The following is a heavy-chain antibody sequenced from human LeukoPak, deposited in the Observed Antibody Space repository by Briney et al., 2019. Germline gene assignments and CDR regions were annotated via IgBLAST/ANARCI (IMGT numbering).Heavy chain of an antibody. Sequence: ASVKVSCKASGYTFTGYYMHWVRQAPGQGLEWMGWINPNSGGTNYAQKFQGRVTMTRDTSISTAYMELSRLRSDDTAVYYCARDIGVVVTANNWFDPWGQGTLVTVSS. V-gene: IGHV1-2*02. CDR2: INPNSGGT. CDR1: GYTFTGYY. J-gene: IGHJ5*02. D-gene: IGHD2-21*02. CDR3: ARDIGVVVTANNWFDP.